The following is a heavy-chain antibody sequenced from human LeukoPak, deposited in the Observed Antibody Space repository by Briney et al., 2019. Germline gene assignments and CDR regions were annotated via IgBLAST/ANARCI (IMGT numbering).Heavy chain of an antibody. CDR3: ARGFVLGAAKNYFDY. J-gene: IGHJ4*02. V-gene: IGHV3-30-3*01. D-gene: IGHD2-21*02. CDR2: ISYDGTNK. Sequence: GGSLRLSCAASGFTFTNYALHWVRQAPGKGLEWVAVISYDGTNKYYADSVKGRFTISRDNSKNTLSLQMNSLRAEDTALYYCARGFVLGAAKNYFDYWGQGALVTVSS. CDR1: GFTFTNYA.